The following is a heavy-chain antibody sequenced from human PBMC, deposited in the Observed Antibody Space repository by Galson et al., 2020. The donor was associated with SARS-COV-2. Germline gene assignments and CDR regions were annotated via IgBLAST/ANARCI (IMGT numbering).Heavy chain of an antibody. J-gene: IGHJ5*02. D-gene: IGHD6-13*01. Sequence: SGPTLVKPTQTLTLTCTFSGFSLSTSGVGVGWIRQPPGKALEWLALIYWDDDKRYSPSLKSRLTITKDTAKNQVVLTMTNMDPVDTATYYCAHRRPSSWYGDWFDPWGQGTLVTVSS. V-gene: IGHV2-5*02. CDR1: GFSLSTSGVG. CDR3: AHRRPSSWYGDWFDP. CDR2: IYWDDDK.